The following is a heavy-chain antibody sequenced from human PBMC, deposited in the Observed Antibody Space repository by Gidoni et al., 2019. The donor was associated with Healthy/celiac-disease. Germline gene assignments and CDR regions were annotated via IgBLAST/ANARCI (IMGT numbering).Heavy chain of an antibody. CDR3: ARAHPGPYSSAGPFDP. Sequence: QVQLQESGPGLVKPSETLSLTCTVSGGSISSYYWSWIRQPPGKGLEWIGYIYYSGSTNYNPSLKSRVTISVDTSKNQFSLKLSSVTAADTAVYYCARAHPGPYSSAGPFDPWGQGTLVTVSS. CDR2: IYYSGST. V-gene: IGHV4-59*01. CDR1: GGSISSYY. J-gene: IGHJ5*02. D-gene: IGHD6-19*01.